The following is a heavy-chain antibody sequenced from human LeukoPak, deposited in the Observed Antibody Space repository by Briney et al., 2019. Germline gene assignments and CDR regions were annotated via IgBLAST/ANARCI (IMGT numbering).Heavy chain of an antibody. D-gene: IGHD3-10*01. CDR2: IYYSGSA. CDR1: GDSISSGAYY. J-gene: IGHJ5*02. V-gene: IGHV4-30-4*01. Sequence: SEILSLTCTVSGDSISSGAYYWSWIRQPPGKGLEWIGYIYYSGSAYYSLSLKSRVIISLDTSKNQFSLKLNSVTAADTAVYFCAGEATMVRGISWFDPWGQGTLVTVSS. CDR3: AGEATMVRGISWFDP.